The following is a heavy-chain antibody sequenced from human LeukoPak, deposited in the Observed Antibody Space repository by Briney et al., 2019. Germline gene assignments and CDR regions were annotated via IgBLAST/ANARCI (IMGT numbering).Heavy chain of an antibody. J-gene: IGHJ4*02. CDR2: INHLGRT. CDR1: GGSFSVYY. CDR3: ARGSASGIYPIDY. D-gene: IGHD5-12*01. V-gene: IGHV4-34*01. Sequence: PSETLSLTCAVYGGSFSVYYWSWSRQPPGKGLEWIAEINHLGRTNYNPSLKSRATISIDTSKNQVFLKLSSVTAADTTVYYCARGSASGIYPIDYWGQGTLVTVSS.